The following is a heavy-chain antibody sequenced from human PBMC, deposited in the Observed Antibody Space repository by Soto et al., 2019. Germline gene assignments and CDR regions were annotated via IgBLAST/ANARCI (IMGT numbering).Heavy chain of an antibody. CDR1: GFTFSSYS. D-gene: IGHD6-19*01. J-gene: IGHJ4*02. CDR3: ARDPIAVAGRGHFDY. Sequence: GGSLRLSCAASGFTFSSYSMNWVRQAPGKGLEWVSYISSSSSTIYYADSVKGRFTISRDNAKNSLYLQMNSLRDEDTAGYYCARDPIAVAGRGHFDYWGQGTLVTVSS. V-gene: IGHV3-48*02. CDR2: ISSSSSTI.